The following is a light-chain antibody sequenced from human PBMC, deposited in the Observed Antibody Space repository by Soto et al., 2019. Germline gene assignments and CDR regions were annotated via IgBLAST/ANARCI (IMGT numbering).Light chain of an antibody. CDR3: QSYDSSLSGSYV. CDR2: GNS. Sequence: QSVLTQPPSVSGAPGQRVTISCTGSSSNIGAGYDVHWYQQLPGTAPKLLIYGNSHRPSGVPDRFSGSKSGTSASLAITGLQAEDEADYYCQSYDSSLSGSYVFGTGTKVTV. CDR1: SSNIGAGYD. J-gene: IGLJ1*01. V-gene: IGLV1-40*01.